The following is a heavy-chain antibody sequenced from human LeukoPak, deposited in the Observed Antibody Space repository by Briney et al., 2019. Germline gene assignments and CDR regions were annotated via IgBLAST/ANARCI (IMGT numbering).Heavy chain of an antibody. CDR2: IYYSGNT. CDR1: GVSISSSNSY. CDR3: ARIGTYYYDSDVGL. D-gene: IGHD3-22*01. V-gene: IGHV4-39*01. Sequence: SETLSLTCTVSGVSISSSNSYWGWIRQPPGKGLEWIGSIYYSGNTYYNASLKGQVSISIDTSKNQFSLKLSSVTAADTAVYYCARIGTYYYDSDVGLWGRGTLVTVSS. J-gene: IGHJ2*01.